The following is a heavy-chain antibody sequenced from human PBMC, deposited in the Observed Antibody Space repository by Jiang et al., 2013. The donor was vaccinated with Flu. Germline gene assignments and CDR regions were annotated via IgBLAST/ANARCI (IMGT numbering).Heavy chain of an antibody. CDR2: IIPIFGTA. CDR1: FSSYA. D-gene: IGHD5-12*01. Sequence: FSSYAISWVRQAPGQGLEWMGGIIPIFGTANYAQKFQGRVTITADKSTSTAYMELSSLRSEDTAVYYCARARYSGYDGSFDPWGQGTLVTVSS. CDR3: ARARYSGYDGSFDP. J-gene: IGHJ5*02. V-gene: IGHV1-69*06.